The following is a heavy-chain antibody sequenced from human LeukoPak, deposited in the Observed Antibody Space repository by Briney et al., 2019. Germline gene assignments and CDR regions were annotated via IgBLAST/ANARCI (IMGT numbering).Heavy chain of an antibody. D-gene: IGHD3-10*01. CDR3: ARGRGGFGEDY. CDR1: GGSISSSSYY. V-gene: IGHV4-39*07. J-gene: IGHJ4*02. CDR2: IYYSGST. Sequence: NPSETLSLTCTVSGGSISSSSYYWGWIRQPPGKGLEWIGSIYYSGSTYYNPSLKSRVTISVDTSKNQFSLKLRSVTAADTAVYYCARGRGGFGEDYWGQGTLVTVSS.